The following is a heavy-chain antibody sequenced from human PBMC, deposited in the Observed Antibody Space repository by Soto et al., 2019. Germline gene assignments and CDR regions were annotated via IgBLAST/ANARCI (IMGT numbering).Heavy chain of an antibody. CDR3: ASRSSGWYFDY. J-gene: IGHJ4*02. CDR1: GFTFTSSA. D-gene: IGHD6-19*01. CDR2: IVVGSGNT. Sequence: EASVKVSCKASGFTFTSSAVQWVRQARGQRLEWIGWIVVGSGNTNYAQKFQERVTITRDMSTSTAYMELNSLRAEDTAVYYCASRSSGWYFDYWGQGTLVTVSS. V-gene: IGHV1-58*01.